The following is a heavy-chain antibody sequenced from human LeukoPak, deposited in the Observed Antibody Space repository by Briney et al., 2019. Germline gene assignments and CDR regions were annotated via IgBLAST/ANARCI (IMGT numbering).Heavy chain of an antibody. D-gene: IGHD2-15*01. J-gene: IGHJ4*02. CDR3: AKVALGYCSGSSCYYFDY. V-gene: IGHV3-23*01. Sequence: PGGSLRLSCEASGFTFSGYAMSWVRQAPGKGLEWDSSINAFGARTYYADSVKGRFTISRDNSKNTLYLQMNSLRAEDTALYYCAKVALGYCSGSSCYYFDYGGQGTLVTVSS. CDR1: GFTFSGYA. CDR2: INAFGART.